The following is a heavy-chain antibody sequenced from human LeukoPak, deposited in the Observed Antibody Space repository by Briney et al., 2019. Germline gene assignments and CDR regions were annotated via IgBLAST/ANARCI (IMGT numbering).Heavy chain of an antibody. Sequence: SETLSLTCTASGGSISSSSYYWGWIRQPPGKGLEWIGSIYYSGSTYYNPSLKRRVTISVDTSKNQFSLKLTSVTAADTAVYYCARRRVIAVAETWFDPWGQGTLVTVSS. CDR3: ARRRVIAVAETWFDP. J-gene: IGHJ5*02. D-gene: IGHD6-19*01. CDR2: IYYSGST. V-gene: IGHV4-39*01. CDR1: GGSISSSSYY.